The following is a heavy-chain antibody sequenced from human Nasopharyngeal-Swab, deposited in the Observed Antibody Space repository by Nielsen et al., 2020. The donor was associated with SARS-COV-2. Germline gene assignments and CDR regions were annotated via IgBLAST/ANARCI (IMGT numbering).Heavy chain of an antibody. Sequence: VRQMPGKGLEWVSVIYSDDSTYYADSVKGRLTISRDNSKNTLYLQMNSLRAEDTAVYYCARDGGSYHPGAFDYWGQGTLVTVSS. CDR3: ARDGGSYHPGAFDY. D-gene: IGHD3-16*01. V-gene: IGHV3-66*01. CDR2: IYSDDST. J-gene: IGHJ4*02.